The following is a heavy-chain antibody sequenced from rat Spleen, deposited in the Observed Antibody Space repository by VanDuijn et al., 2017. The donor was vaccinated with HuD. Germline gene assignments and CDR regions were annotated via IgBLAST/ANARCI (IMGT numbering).Heavy chain of an antibody. CDR3: ARSAFGVDFDY. D-gene: IGHD4-3*01. CDR1: GFTFSDYY. CDR2: IIYDGSST. J-gene: IGHJ2*01. V-gene: IGHV5-7*01. Sequence: EVQLAESGGGLVQPGRSLKLSCAVSGFTFSDYYMAWVRQAPTKGLEWVATIIYDGSSTYYRDSVKGRFTISRDNAKNTLYLQLNSLKSEDTAIYYCARSAFGVDFDYWGQGVMVTVSS.